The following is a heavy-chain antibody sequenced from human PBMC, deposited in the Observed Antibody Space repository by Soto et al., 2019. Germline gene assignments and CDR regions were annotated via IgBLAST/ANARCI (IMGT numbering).Heavy chain of an antibody. Sequence: EVQLVESGGGLVKPGESLRLSCAASGFTFSDYSMSWVRQAPGKGLEWVSSVSISSSHIYYAESVKGRFTISRDNARNSLYLQMNSLRVEDTAVYYCARRTRGHHIDSWGQGTRVTVSS. J-gene: IGHJ4*02. CDR1: GFTFSDYS. CDR3: ARRTRGHHIDS. CDR2: VSISSSHI. V-gene: IGHV3-21*01.